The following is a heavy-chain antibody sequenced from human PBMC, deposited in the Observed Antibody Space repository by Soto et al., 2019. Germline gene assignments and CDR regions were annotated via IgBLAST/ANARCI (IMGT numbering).Heavy chain of an antibody. D-gene: IGHD6-19*01. Sequence: ASVKVSCKASGYTFTSYGISWVRQAPGQRLEWMGWINAGNGNTKYSQKFQGRVTITRDTSASTAYMELSSLRSEDTAVYYCARGGSKQWLVNWGQGTLVTVSS. CDR1: GYTFTSYG. V-gene: IGHV1-3*01. CDR2: INAGNGNT. CDR3: ARGGSKQWLVN. J-gene: IGHJ4*02.